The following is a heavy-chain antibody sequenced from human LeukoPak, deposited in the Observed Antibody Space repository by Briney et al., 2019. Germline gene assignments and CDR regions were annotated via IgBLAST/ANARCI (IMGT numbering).Heavy chain of an antibody. D-gene: IGHD3-9*01. J-gene: IGHJ5*02. Sequence: ASVKVSCKASGYTFTGYYMHWVRQAPGQGLEWMGIINPSGGSTSYAQKFQGRVTMTRDTSTSTVYMELSSLRSEDTAVYYCARVTPYDILTGYSSYWFDPWGQGTLVTVSS. V-gene: IGHV1-46*01. CDR1: GYTFTGYY. CDR2: INPSGGST. CDR3: ARVTPYDILTGYSSYWFDP.